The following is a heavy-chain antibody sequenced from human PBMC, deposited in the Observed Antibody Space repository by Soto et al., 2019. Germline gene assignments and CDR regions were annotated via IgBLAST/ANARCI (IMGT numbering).Heavy chain of an antibody. V-gene: IGHV3-23*01. CDR1: GFTFSNYA. D-gene: IGHD6-19*01. CDR2: ISGSGGGA. CDR3: VREGSGWYSRGSFDF. Sequence: EVQVLESGGGLVRSGGSLRLSCAASGFTFSNYAMNWVRQAPGKGLEWVSVISGSGGGAYYADSVQGRFTISRDNSKNTLYLQRNSLRAEDTAIYYCVREGSGWYSRGSFDFWGRGTMVTVSS. J-gene: IGHJ3*01.